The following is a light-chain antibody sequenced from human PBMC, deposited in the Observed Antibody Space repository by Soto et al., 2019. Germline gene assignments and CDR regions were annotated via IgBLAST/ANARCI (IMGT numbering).Light chain of an antibody. CDR3: QQYNSPWA. J-gene: IGKJ1*01. Sequence: DIQMTQSPSTLSASVGDRVTITCRASQSISSWLAWYQQKPGKAPKLLIYKACSLESGVPSRFIGSGSGTEFTLTISSLQPDDFAPYYCQQYNSPWAFGQGTKVEIK. V-gene: IGKV1-5*03. CDR1: QSISSW. CDR2: KAC.